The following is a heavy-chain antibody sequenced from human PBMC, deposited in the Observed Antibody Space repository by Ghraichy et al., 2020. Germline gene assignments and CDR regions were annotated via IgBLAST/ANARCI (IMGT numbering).Heavy chain of an antibody. CDR2: IKQDGSEK. J-gene: IGHJ4*02. V-gene: IGHV3-7*01. D-gene: IGHD3-16*01. Sequence: GESLNISCAASGFTFSSYWMSWVRQAPGKGLEWVANIKQDGSEKYYVDSVKGRFTISRDNAKNSLYLQMNSLRAEDTAVYYCARDGGGYGDYVNYWGQGTLVTVSS. CDR1: GFTFSSYW. CDR3: ARDGGGYGDYVNY.